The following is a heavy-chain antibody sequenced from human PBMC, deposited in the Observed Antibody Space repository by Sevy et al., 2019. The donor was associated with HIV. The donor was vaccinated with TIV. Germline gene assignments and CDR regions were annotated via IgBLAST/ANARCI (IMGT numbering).Heavy chain of an antibody. CDR1: GGSISSGDYY. Sequence: SETLSLTCTVSGGSISSGDYYWSWIRQPPGKGLEWIGYIYYSGSTYYNPSLKSRVTISVDTSKNQFSLKLSSVTAADTAVYYCARDRPYCTNGVCPSDEYGYGGVWGQGTTVTVSS. CDR3: ARDRPYCTNGVCPSDEYGYGGV. J-gene: IGHJ6*02. D-gene: IGHD2-8*01. V-gene: IGHV4-30-4*01. CDR2: IYYSGST.